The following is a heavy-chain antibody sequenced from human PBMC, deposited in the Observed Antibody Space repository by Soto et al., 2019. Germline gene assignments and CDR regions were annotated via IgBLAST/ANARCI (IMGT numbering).Heavy chain of an antibody. V-gene: IGHV1-46*01. CDR2: INPSGGST. J-gene: IGHJ6*02. Sequence: AAVKVSCKASGYTFTSYYMHWVRQAPGQGLEWMGIINPSGGSTSYAQKFQGRVTMTRDTSTSTVYMELSSLRSEDTAVYYCAREVTSGTGYYNGMDVWGQGTTVTVSS. D-gene: IGHD3-9*01. CDR3: AREVTSGTGYYNGMDV. CDR1: GYTFTSYY.